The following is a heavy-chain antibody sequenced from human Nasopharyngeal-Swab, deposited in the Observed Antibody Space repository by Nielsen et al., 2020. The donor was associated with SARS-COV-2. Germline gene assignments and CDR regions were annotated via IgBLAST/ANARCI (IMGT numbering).Heavy chain of an antibody. J-gene: IGHJ4*02. CDR3: ARESYGDYVDYFDY. V-gene: IGHV1-69*04. Sequence: SVKVSCKAFGGTFSSSAISWVRQAPGQGLEWMGRTIPILGIANYAQKFQGRVTITADKSTSTAYMELSSLRSEDTAVYYCARESYGDYVDYFDYWGQGTLVTVSS. CDR1: GGTFSSSA. D-gene: IGHD4-17*01. CDR2: TIPILGIA.